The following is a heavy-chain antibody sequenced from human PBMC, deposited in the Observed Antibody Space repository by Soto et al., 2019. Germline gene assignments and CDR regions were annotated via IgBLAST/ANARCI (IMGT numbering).Heavy chain of an antibody. CDR1: GFTFSDYS. J-gene: IGHJ6*03. V-gene: IGHV3-21*01. Sequence: PGGTLRLSCAASGFTFSDYSMNWVRQAPGKGLEWVSSISSTSSYIYYADSVKGRFTISRDTAKNSLYLQMNSLRPEDTSVYYCARAKRDYYYYMDVWGKGTTVTVSS. CDR3: ARAKRDYYYYMDV. CDR2: ISSTSSYI.